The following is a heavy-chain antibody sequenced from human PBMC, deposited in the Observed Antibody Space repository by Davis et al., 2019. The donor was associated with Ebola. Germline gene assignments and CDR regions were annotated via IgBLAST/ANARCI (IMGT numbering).Heavy chain of an antibody. Sequence: ASVKVSCKASGYTFTSYGISWVRQAPGQGLEWMGIINPSGGSTSYAQKFQGRITMTRDTSTSTVYMELSSLRSEDTAVYYCHRGGDSGYDLWGQGTLVTVSS. J-gene: IGHJ4*02. V-gene: IGHV1-46*01. CDR3: HRGGDSGYDL. D-gene: IGHD5-12*01. CDR2: INPSGGST. CDR1: GYTFTSYG.